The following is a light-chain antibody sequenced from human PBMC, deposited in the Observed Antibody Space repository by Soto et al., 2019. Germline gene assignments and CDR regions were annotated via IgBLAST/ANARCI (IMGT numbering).Light chain of an antibody. Sequence: DIQMTQSPSSLSASVGDRVTITCRASQNIVNSLNWYQYKPGKAPKLLIYAASSFQSGVPSRFSASGSGTDFTLNITSLQTEDFATYYCRQSYTTPWTFGQGTKVEIK. CDR3: RQSYTTPWT. CDR2: AAS. V-gene: IGKV1-39*01. CDR1: QNIVNS. J-gene: IGKJ1*01.